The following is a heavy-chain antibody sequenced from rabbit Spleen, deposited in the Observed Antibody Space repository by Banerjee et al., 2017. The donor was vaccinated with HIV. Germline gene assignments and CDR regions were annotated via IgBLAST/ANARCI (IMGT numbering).Heavy chain of an antibody. Sequence: QSLEESGGGLVQPEGSLTLTCTASGFSFSSSDDMCWVRQAPGKGLEWIACIGISSGNTYYATWAKGRFTISKTSSTTVTLQMTSLTAADTATYFCARDSGSSFSSYGMDLRGPGTLVTVS. CDR3: ARDSGSSFSSYGMDL. V-gene: IGHV1S40*01. CDR2: IGISSGNT. D-gene: IGHD8-1*01. J-gene: IGHJ6*01. CDR1: GFSFSSSDD.